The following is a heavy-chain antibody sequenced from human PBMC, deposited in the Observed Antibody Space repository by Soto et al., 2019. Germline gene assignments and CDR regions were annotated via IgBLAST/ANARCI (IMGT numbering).Heavy chain of an antibody. V-gene: IGHV1-18*01. CDR3: ARLNEPIHVRSTLKWGWGWFDP. CDR1: GYIFVNYG. J-gene: IGHJ5*02. Sequence: QVQLVQSGDEVKTPGASVKVSCKTSGYIFVNYGISWVRQAPGQGLEWMGWIAPYNSVTDYAQEFQGRITVTTDKSTSTVYMELRSLEVGVTAIYYCARLNEPIHVRSTLKWGWGWFDPWGQGTLLTVSS. D-gene: IGHD3-16*02. CDR2: IAPYNSVT.